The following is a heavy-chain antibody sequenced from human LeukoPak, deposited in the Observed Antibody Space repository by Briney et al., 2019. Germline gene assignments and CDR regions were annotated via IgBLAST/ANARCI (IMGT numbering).Heavy chain of an antibody. CDR1: GYTFTSYD. V-gene: IGHV1-8*01. D-gene: IGHD3-22*01. CDR3: ARVGRYYDSSGYYYDY. J-gene: IGHJ4*02. Sequence: ASVKVSCKASGYTFTSYDINWVRQATGQGLEWMGWMNPNSGNTGYAQKFQGGVTMTRNTSISTAYMELSSLRSEDTAVYYCARVGRYYDSSGYYYDYWGQGTLVTVSS. CDR2: MNPNSGNT.